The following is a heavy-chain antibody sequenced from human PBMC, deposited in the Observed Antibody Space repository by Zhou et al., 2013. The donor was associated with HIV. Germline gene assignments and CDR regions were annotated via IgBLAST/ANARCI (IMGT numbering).Heavy chain of an antibody. D-gene: IGHD3-3*01. CDR2: ISGSNDKT. CDR1: GSTFSSYG. V-gene: IGHV1-18*01. J-gene: IGHJ4*02. Sequence: QVQLVQSGAEVKKPGASVKVSCKASGSTFSSYGIIWVRQAPGQGLEWMGWISGSNDKTKYAQKFQGRVTMTTDTSTTTAYMEVRSLRSDDTAIYYCARVFLIRSDYWGQGTLVTVSS. CDR3: ARVFLIRSDY.